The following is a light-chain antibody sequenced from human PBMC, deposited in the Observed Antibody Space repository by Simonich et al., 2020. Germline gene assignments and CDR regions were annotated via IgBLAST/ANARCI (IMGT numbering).Light chain of an antibody. Sequence: QSVLTQPPSVSGAPGQRVTISCTGSSSNIGAGYDVHWYQQLPGTAPKLLIEGNSNRPSGVPDLFSGSKSGTSASLAITGLQAEDEADYYCQSYDSSLSGSVFGGGTKLTVL. V-gene: IGLV1-40*01. CDR1: SSNIGAGYD. CDR3: QSYDSSLSGSV. CDR2: GNS. J-gene: IGLJ2*01.